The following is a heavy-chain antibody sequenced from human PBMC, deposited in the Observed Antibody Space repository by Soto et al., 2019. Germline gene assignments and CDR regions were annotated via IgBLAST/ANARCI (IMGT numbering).Heavy chain of an antibody. D-gene: IGHD2-8*02. V-gene: IGHV3-15*07. CDR1: GFTFSSAW. CDR2: IKSKVDGGTT. J-gene: IGHJ4*02. CDR3: TGDSRTGRPAIDY. Sequence: EVQLVESGGDLAKPGGSLRLSCAASGFTFSSAWMNWVRQTPGKGLEWVGRIKSKVDGGTTDYAAPVKGRFSISRDDSHNELYLQMNSLKTEDTAVYFCTGDSRTGRPAIDYWGQGTLVTVSS.